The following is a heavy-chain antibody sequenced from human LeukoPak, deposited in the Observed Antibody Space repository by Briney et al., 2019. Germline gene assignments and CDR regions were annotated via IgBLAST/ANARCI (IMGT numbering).Heavy chain of an antibody. Sequence: GGSLRLSCAASGFTFPSYAMSWVRQAPGKGLEWVSAISGSGAGTYYADSVKGRFTISRDNSKNTLYLQMNSLRAEDTALYYCAKTASSGWLDYFDYWGQGTLVTVSS. CDR2: ISGSGAGT. CDR1: GFTFPSYA. D-gene: IGHD6-19*01. J-gene: IGHJ4*02. V-gene: IGHV3-23*01. CDR3: AKTASSGWLDYFDY.